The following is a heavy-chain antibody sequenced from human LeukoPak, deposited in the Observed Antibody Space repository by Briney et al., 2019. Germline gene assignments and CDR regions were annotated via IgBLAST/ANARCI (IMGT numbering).Heavy chain of an antibody. CDR3: ARADPYDFCSGYSDHNWFDP. CDR2: IIPIFGTA. Sequence: ASVKVSCKASGGTFSSYAISWVRQAPGQGLEWMGGIIPIFGTANYAQKFQGRVTITADESTSTAYMELSSLRSEDTAVYYCARADPYDFCSGYSDHNWFDPWGQGTLVTVSS. J-gene: IGHJ5*02. CDR1: GGTFSSYA. D-gene: IGHD3-3*01. V-gene: IGHV1-69*01.